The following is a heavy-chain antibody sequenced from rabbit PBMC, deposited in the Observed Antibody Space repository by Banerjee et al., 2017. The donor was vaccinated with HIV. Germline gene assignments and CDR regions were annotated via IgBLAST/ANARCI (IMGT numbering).Heavy chain of an antibody. V-gene: IGHV1S43*01. D-gene: IGHD6-1*01. J-gene: IGHJ4*01. Sequence: QQQLEESGGGLVKPGGTLTLTCKASGIDFSSGYDMCWVRQAPGKGLEWIPCIDTGTYYATWAKGRFTIPSHNAQNTLYLQLNSLTAADTATYFCVRGYAGYAGYGYAHFNLWGPGTLVTV. CDR2: IDTGT. CDR1: GIDFSSGYD. CDR3: VRGYAGYAGYGYAHFNL.